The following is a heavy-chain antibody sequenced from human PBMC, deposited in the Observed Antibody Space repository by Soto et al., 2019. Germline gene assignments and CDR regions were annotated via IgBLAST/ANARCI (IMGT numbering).Heavy chain of an antibody. V-gene: IGHV1-18*01. J-gene: IGHJ4*02. CDR3: PREALIVYTVTQDYYFDC. Sequence: QVQLVQSGAEVKKPGASVKVSCKASGYTFTSYGISWVRQAPGQGLEWMGWISAYNGNTNYAQKLQGRVTMTTDTSTSTAYMELRSLRSDDTGVYYCPREALIVYTVTQDYYFDCWGQGTLVTVSS. CDR1: GYTFTSYG. D-gene: IGHD4-17*01. CDR2: ISAYNGNT.